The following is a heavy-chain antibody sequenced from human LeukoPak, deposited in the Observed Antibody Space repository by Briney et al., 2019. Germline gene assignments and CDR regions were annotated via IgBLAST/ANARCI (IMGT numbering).Heavy chain of an antibody. Sequence: TGGSLRLSCAASGFTVSSNYMSWVRQAPGKGLEWVSVIYSGGSTYYADSVKGRFTISRDNSKNTLYLQMNSLRAEDTAVYYCAKDQRATMVRGVINYWGQGTLVTVSS. CDR3: AKDQRATMVRGVINY. V-gene: IGHV3-53*01. D-gene: IGHD3-10*01. CDR1: GFTVSSNY. CDR2: IYSGGST. J-gene: IGHJ4*02.